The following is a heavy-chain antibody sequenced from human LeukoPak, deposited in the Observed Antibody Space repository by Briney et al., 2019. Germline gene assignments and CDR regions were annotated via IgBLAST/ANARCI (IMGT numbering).Heavy chain of an antibody. Sequence: GGSLRLSCAASGFTYSNYAMNWVRQAPGKGLEWVSAISGSGGNTYYADSVKGRFTISRDKSKNTLYLQMNSLRAEDTAVYYCAKDTRPLWWGQGTLVTVSS. CDR2: ISGSGGNT. J-gene: IGHJ4*02. V-gene: IGHV3-23*01. CDR3: AKDTRPLW. D-gene: IGHD2-2*01. CDR1: GFTYSNYA.